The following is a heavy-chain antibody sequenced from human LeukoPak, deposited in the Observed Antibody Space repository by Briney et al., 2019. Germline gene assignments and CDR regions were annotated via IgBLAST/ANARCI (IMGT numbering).Heavy chain of an antibody. J-gene: IGHJ4*02. CDR3: AKLEPLNFDY. CDR1: GFTFSSYA. V-gene: IGHV3-23*01. CDR2: IIGSGLST. D-gene: IGHD1-1*01. Sequence: GGSLRLSCAASGFTFSSYAMTWVRQAPGKGLEWVSAIIGSGLSTYYADSVKGRFTISRDNSKNTLYLQVNSLRADDTAVYYCAKLEPLNFDYWGQGTLVTVSS.